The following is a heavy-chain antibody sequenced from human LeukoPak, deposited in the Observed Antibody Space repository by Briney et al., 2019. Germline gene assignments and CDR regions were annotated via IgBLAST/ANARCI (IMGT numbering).Heavy chain of an antibody. J-gene: IGHJ5*02. CDR3: AKVPGGVVVPAAISP. Sequence: ETLSLTCAVYGGSFSGYYWSWVRQAPGKGLEWVSAISGSGGSTYYADSVKGRFTISRDNSKNTLYLQMNSLRAEDTAVYYCAKVPGGVVVPAAISPWGQGTLVTVSS. V-gene: IGHV3-23*01. CDR1: GGSFSGYY. CDR2: ISGSGGST. D-gene: IGHD2-2*01.